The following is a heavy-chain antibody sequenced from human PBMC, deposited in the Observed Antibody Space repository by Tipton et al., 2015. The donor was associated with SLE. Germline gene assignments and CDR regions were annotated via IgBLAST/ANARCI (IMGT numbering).Heavy chain of an antibody. Sequence: TLSLTCTVSGGSISSYYWSWIRQPPGKGLEWIGYIYYSGSTNYNPSLKSRVTISVDTSKNQFSPKLSSVTAADTAVYYRARGTKGTLRGFDLWGRGTLVTVSS. V-gene: IGHV4-59*12. D-gene: IGHD2-8*01. J-gene: IGHJ2*01. CDR1: GGSISSYY. CDR3: ARGTKGTLRGFDL. CDR2: IYYSGST.